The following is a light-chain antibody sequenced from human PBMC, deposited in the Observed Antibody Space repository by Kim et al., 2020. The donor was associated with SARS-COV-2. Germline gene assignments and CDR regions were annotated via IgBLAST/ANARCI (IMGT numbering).Light chain of an antibody. V-gene: IGLV3-1*01. CDR3: QTWDTNSAV. J-gene: IGLJ2*01. CDR1: KLGDKD. Sequence: SVSPGQTATITCCGDKLGDKDSSWYQEKPGQSPVMLIYQDTKRHSGIPERFSGSNSGNTATLTISGTQAMDEAEYFCQTWDTNSAVFGGGTQLTVL. CDR2: QDT.